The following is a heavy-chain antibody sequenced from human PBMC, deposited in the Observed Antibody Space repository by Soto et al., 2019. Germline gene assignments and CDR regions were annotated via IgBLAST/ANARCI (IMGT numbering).Heavy chain of an antibody. D-gene: IGHD1-26*01. CDR3: AKEISGSLGGYYYYGMDV. V-gene: IGHV3-23*01. CDR1: GFTFSSYA. J-gene: IGHJ6*02. CDR2: ISGSGGST. Sequence: GGSLRLSCAASGFTFSSYAMSWVRQAPGKGLEWVSAISGSGGSTYYADSVKGRFTISRDNSKNTLYLQMNSLRAEDTAVYYCAKEISGSLGGYYYYGMDVWGQGTTVTVSS.